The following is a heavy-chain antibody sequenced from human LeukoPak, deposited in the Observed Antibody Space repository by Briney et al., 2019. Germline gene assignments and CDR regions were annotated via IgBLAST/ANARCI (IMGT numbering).Heavy chain of an antibody. CDR2: INTDGSIT. Sequence: AGGSLRLSCAASGSTLSSYAMTWVRQAPGKGLVWVSRINTDGSITNYADSVKGRFTVSRDNAKNTVYLQMNSLRAEDTAVYYCARDETRPYNYYMDVWGKGTSVTVSS. J-gene: IGHJ6*03. D-gene: IGHD3-16*01. V-gene: IGHV3-74*01. CDR3: ARDETRPYNYYMDV. CDR1: GSTLSSYA.